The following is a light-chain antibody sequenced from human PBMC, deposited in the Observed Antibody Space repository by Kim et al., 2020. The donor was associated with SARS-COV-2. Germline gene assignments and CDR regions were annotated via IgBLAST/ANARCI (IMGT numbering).Light chain of an antibody. Sequence: GQTVTISLPRSSGSIARHYVQWYQQRPGRAPPTVIYEDNQRPSGVPDRFSGSIDSSSNSASLTISGLKTEEEADYYCQSYDSSNVVFGGGTQLTVL. CDR1: SGSIARHY. J-gene: IGLJ2*01. V-gene: IGLV6-57*03. CDR2: EDN. CDR3: QSYDSSNVV.